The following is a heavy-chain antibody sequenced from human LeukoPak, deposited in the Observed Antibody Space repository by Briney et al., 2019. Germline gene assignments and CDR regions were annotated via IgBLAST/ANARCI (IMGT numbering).Heavy chain of an antibody. CDR2: IGGNGGTT. Sequence: PGGSLRLSCAASGFTFSTYAMNWVRQAPGKGLEWVSIIGGNGGTTYYTDSVKGRFTISRDNSKNTLYLQMNSLRAEDTAVYFCAKEVTGTARLFDCWGQGTLVTVSS. D-gene: IGHD1-20*01. CDR3: AKEVTGTARLFDC. CDR1: GFTFSTYA. V-gene: IGHV3-23*01. J-gene: IGHJ4*02.